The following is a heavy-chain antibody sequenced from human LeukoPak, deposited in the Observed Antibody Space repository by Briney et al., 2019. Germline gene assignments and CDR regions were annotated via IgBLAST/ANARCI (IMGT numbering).Heavy chain of an antibody. CDR2: ISSSSSYI. CDR1: GLTFSSYS. Sequence: GGSLRLSCAASGLTFSSYSMNWVRQAPGKGLEWVSSISSSSSYIYYADSVKGRFTISRDNAKNSLYLQMNSLRAEDTAVYYCARDSLWVDTAMVTFDYWGQGTLVTVSS. V-gene: IGHV3-21*01. J-gene: IGHJ4*02. D-gene: IGHD5-18*01. CDR3: ARDSLWVDTAMVTFDY.